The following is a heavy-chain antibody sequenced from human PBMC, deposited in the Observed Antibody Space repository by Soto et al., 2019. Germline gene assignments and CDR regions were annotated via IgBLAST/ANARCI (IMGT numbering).Heavy chain of an antibody. CDR1: GFTFSSYW. D-gene: IGHD2-15*01. CDR3: ARGFQKGYCSGGSCYYFDY. V-gene: IGHV3-74*01. J-gene: IGHJ4*02. CDR2: INSDGSST. Sequence: GGSLRLSCAASGFTFSSYWMHWVRQAPGKGLVWVSRINSDGSSTSYADSVKGRFTISRDNAKNTLYLQMNSLRAEDTAVYYCARGFQKGYCSGGSCYYFDYWGQGTLVTVSS.